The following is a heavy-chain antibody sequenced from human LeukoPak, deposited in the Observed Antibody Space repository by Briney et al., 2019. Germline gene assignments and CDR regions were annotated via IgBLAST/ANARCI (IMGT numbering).Heavy chain of an antibody. CDR2: ISAYNGNT. Sequence: GASVKVSCKASGYTFPSYGISWVRQAPGQGLEWMGWISAYNGNTNYAQKLQGRVTMTTDTSTSTAYMELRSLRSDDTAVYYCARDQGLYELAAAASDYWGQGTLVTVSS. CDR3: ARDQGLYELAAAASDY. D-gene: IGHD6-13*01. V-gene: IGHV1-18*01. J-gene: IGHJ4*02. CDR1: GYTFPSYG.